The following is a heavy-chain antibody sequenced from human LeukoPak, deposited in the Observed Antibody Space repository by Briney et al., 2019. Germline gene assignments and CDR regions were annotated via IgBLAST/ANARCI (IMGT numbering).Heavy chain of an antibody. Sequence: PGGSLRLSCAASGFTFSDYDMSWVRQAPGKGLEWVAIISYDGSNEYYADSVKGRFTISRDNSKNTLYLQMNSLRAAVTAVYYCAKVQGYSSSWYYYYYYMDVWGKGTTVTISS. D-gene: IGHD6-13*01. V-gene: IGHV3-30*18. CDR2: ISYDGSNE. CDR1: GFTFSDYD. J-gene: IGHJ6*03. CDR3: AKVQGYSSSWYYYYYYMDV.